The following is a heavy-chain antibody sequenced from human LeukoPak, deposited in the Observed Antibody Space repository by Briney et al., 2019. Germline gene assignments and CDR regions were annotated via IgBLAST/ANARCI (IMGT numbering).Heavy chain of an antibody. J-gene: IGHJ6*03. D-gene: IGHD1-26*01. CDR3: ARAQGRYYYYMDV. Sequence: GGSLRLSCAASGFTFSSYAMSWVRQAPGKGLEWVSAISGSGGSTYYADSVKGRFTISRDNSKNTLYLQMNSLRAEDTAVYYCARAQGRYYYYMDVWGKGTTVTVSS. CDR1: GFTFSSYA. CDR2: ISGSGGST. V-gene: IGHV3-23*01.